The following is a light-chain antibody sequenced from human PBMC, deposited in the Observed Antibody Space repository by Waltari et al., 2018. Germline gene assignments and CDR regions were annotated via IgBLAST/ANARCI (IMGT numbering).Light chain of an antibody. Sequence: QTVVTQEPSLTVSPGGPVTLTCGSSTEAVTSGQFPSWFQQRPGQSPRTLIYDTSNKNSWTPARFSGSLRGDKAVLTLSGAQPEDEAEYYCLLSYSGVRMFGGGTKLTVL. V-gene: IGLV7-46*01. CDR3: LLSYSGVRM. CDR2: DTS. CDR1: TEAVTSGQF. J-gene: IGLJ3*02.